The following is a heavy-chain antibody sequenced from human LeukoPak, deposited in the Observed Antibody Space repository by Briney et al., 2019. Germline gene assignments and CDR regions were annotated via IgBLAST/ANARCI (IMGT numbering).Heavy chain of an antibody. V-gene: IGHV4-61*01. J-gene: IGHJ4*02. Sequence: PSETLSLTCIVSGGSVSSDTYYWSWIRQPPGKGLEWIGYIYYSGSTNYNPSLKSRVTISVDTSKNQFSLRLSSVTAADTAVYYCARGYGSGSYFYYWGQGTLVTVSS. CDR3: ARGYGSGSYFYY. D-gene: IGHD3-10*01. CDR1: GGSVSSDTYY. CDR2: IYYSGST.